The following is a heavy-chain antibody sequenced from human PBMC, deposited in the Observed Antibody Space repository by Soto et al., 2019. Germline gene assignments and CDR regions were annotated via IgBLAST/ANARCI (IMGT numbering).Heavy chain of an antibody. V-gene: IGHV1-18*04. CDR1: GYTFTSHG. CDR3: ARSIAVDGNARDYYYGMDV. D-gene: IGHD6-13*01. Sequence: QVQLVQSGAAVKKPGASVKVSCKASGYTFTSHGISWVRQAPGQGLEWMGWISADNGNTNYVEKLQGRVTMTTDTSTSTAYMELKSLRSDDTAVYYCARSIAVDGNARDYYYGMDVLCQGTTVTVSS. CDR2: ISADNGNT. J-gene: IGHJ6*02.